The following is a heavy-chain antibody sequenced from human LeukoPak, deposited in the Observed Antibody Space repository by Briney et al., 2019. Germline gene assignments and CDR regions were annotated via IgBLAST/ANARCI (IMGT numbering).Heavy chain of an antibody. D-gene: IGHD3-10*01. CDR2: IYYSGST. V-gene: IGHV4-59*01. CDR1: GGSFSGYY. Sequence: SETLSLTCAVYGGSFSGYYWSWIRQPPGKGLEWIGYIYYSGSTNYNPSLKSRVTISVDTSKNQFSLKLSSVTAADTAVYYCASTGGYYYGSGYYYYMDVWGKGTTVTVSS. CDR3: ASTGGYYYGSGYYYYMDV. J-gene: IGHJ6*03.